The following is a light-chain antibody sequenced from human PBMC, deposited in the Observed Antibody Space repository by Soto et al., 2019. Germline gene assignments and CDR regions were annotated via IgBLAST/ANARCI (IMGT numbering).Light chain of an antibody. Sequence: QSVLTQPASVSGSPGQPITISCTGTSSDVGSFDSVAWYQHNPGKAPKLMIYDVSNRPSGVSSRFSGSKSGNTASLSISGLQTEDEANYYCSSFTTSSTLVSGTGTKLTVL. V-gene: IGLV2-14*01. CDR2: DVS. J-gene: IGLJ1*01. CDR3: SSFTTSSTLV. CDR1: SSDVGSFDS.